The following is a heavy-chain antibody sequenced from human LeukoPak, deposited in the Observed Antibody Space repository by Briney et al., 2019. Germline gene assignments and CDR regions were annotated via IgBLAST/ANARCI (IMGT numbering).Heavy chain of an antibody. D-gene: IGHD3-10*01. CDR1: GGSFSGYY. CDR2: INHSGST. V-gene: IGHV4-34*01. CDR3: ARGLPTMVRGVIITGRGVLVDY. Sequence: SETLSLTCAVYGGSFSGYYWSWIRRPPGKGLEWIGEINHSGSTNYNPSLKSRVTILVDTSKNQFSLKLSSVTAADTAVYYCARGLPTMVRGVIITGRGVLVDYWGQGTLVTVSS. J-gene: IGHJ4*02.